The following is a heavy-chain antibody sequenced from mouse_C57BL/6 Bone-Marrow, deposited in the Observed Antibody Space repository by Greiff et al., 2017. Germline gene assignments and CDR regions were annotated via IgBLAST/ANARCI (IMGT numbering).Heavy chain of an antibody. CDR2: IHPNSGST. CDR3: ARASYYYGSSPFAY. J-gene: IGHJ3*01. D-gene: IGHD1-1*01. CDR1: GYTFTSYW. V-gene: IGHV1-64*01. Sequence: VQLQQPGAELVKPGASVKLSCKASGYTFTSYWMHWVKQRPGQGLEWIGMIHPNSGSTNYNEKFKSKATLTVDKSSSTAYMQLSSLTSEDSAVYYCARASYYYGSSPFAYWGQGTRVTVSA.